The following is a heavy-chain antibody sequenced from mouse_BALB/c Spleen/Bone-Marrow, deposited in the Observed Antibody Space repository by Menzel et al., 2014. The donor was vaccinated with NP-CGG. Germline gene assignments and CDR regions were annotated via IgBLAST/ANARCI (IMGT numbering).Heavy chain of an antibody. CDR2: IRLKSNNYAT. V-gene: IGHV6-6*02. CDR1: GFTFSNYW. CDR3: TTGFAY. Sequence: VQLKESGGGLVQPGGSMKLSCVASGFTFSNYWMNWVRQSPEKGLDWVAEIRLKSNNYATHYAESVKGRSTISRDDSKSSVYLQMNNLRAEDTGIYYCTTGFAYWGQGTLVTVSA. J-gene: IGHJ3*01.